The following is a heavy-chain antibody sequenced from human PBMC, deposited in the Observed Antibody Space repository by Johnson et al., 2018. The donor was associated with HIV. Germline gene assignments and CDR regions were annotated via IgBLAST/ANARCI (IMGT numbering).Heavy chain of an antibody. J-gene: IGHJ3*02. CDR3: ARDGRYCSGGSCPDAFDI. V-gene: IGHV3-30-3*01. CDR1: GFTFSSYA. D-gene: IGHD2-15*01. Sequence: QVQLVESGGGVVQPGRSLRLSCAASGFTFSSYAMHWVRQAPGKGLEWVAVISYDGSNEYFADSVKGRLTISRDNFKNTLYLQMNSLRAEDTAVYYCARDGRYCSGGSCPDAFDIWGQGTMVTVSS. CDR2: ISYDGSNE.